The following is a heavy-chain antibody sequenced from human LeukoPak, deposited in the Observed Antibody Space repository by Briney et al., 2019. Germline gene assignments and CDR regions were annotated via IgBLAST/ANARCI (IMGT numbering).Heavy chain of an antibody. CDR1: GGSISSSSYY. D-gene: IGHD6-13*01. Sequence: SETLSFTCTVSGGSISSSSYYWGWIRQPPGKGPEWIGSIYYSGSTYYNPSLKSRVTISVDTSKNQFSLKLSSVTAADTAVYYCVASVAAAGKGGIQGWFDPWGQGTLVTVSS. CDR2: IYYSGST. CDR3: VASVAAAGKGGIQGWFDP. V-gene: IGHV4-39*07. J-gene: IGHJ5*02.